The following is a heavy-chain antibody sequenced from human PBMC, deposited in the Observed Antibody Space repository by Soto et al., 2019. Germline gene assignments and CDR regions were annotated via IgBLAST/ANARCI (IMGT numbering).Heavy chain of an antibody. D-gene: IGHD3-22*01. CDR3: ARGYYDSSGYYWRDYFDY. CDR2: ISYDGSNK. V-gene: IGHV3-30-3*01. CDR1: GFTFSSYA. J-gene: IGHJ4*02. Sequence: PGGSLRLSCAASGFTFSSYAMHWVRQAPGKGLEWVAVISYDGSNKYYADSVKGRFTISRDSSKNTLYLQMNSLRAEDTAVYYCARGYYDSSGYYWRDYFDYWGQGTLVTVSS.